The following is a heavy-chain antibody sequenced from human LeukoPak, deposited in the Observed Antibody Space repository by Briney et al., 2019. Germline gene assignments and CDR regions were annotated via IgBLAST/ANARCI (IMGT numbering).Heavy chain of an antibody. CDR3: AKEDFYYDSSGYYYGYFDY. CDR1: GFTFSNYV. CDR2: IRYDGSNK. J-gene: IGHJ4*02. D-gene: IGHD3-22*01. Sequence: PGRSLRLSCAASGFTFSNYVFHWVRQAPGKGLEWVAFIRYDGSNKYYADSVKGRFTISRDNSKNTLYLQMNSLRAEDTAVYYCAKEDFYYDSSGYYYGYFDYWGQGTLVTVSS. V-gene: IGHV3-30*02.